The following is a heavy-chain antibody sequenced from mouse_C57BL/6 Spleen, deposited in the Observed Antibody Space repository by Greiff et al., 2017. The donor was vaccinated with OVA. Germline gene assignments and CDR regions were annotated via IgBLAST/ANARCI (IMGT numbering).Heavy chain of an antibody. CDR3: ARDRDYYVSSYEYFDV. J-gene: IGHJ1*03. V-gene: IGHV5-4*01. CDR2: ISDGGSYT. CDR1: GFTFSSYA. D-gene: IGHD1-1*01. Sequence: EVKLMESGGGLVKPGGSLKLSCAASGFTFSSYAMSWVRQTPEKRLEWVATISDGGSYTYYPDNVKGRFTISRDNAKNNLYLQMSHLKSEDTAMYYCARDRDYYVSSYEYFDVWGTGTTVTVSS.